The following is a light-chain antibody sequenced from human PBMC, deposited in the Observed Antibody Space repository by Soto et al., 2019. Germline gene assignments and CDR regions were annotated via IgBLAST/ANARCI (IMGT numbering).Light chain of an antibody. CDR1: QAVSSTY. V-gene: IGKV3-20*01. J-gene: IGKJ1*01. CDR3: HQCGNSWWT. Sequence: EVVLTQSPNTLSLSPGESVTLSCRASQAVSSTYLVWYQQKPGLAPRLLIYGASSRAPGISDRFSGSGSGTDFTLTISRLEPEDFAVYYCHQCGNSWWTFGEGTKVEIK. CDR2: GAS.